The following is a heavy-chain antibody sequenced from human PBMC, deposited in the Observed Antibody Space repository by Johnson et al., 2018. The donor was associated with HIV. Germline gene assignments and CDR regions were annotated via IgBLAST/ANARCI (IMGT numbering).Heavy chain of an antibody. CDR3: ARDPVIFRSGSYYGDRAFDI. CDR1: GFTFSSYG. V-gene: IGHV3-33*01. Sequence: QVQLVESGGGVVQPGRSLRLSCAASGFTFSSYGMHWVRQAPGKGLEWVAVIWFDGSNKYYADSVKGRFTISRDNSKNTLYLQMNSLRAEDTAVYYCARDPVIFRSGSYYGDRAFDIWGQGTMVTVSS. CDR2: IWFDGSNK. J-gene: IGHJ3*02. D-gene: IGHD1-26*01.